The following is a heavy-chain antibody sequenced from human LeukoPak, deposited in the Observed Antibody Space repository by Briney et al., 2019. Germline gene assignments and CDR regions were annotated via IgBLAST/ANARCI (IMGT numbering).Heavy chain of an antibody. CDR3: AKDSFIVVRGVGSDAGFAV. Sequence: PGGSLRLSCVASGFTIATYGMSWVRQAPGKGLEWVSVVGESVHTTHYADSVKGRFFISRDNSKNTVHLEMNSLRAEDTAVYYCAKDSFIVVRGVGSDAGFAVWGQGTMVTVSS. CDR2: VGESVHTT. CDR1: GFTIATYG. J-gene: IGHJ3*01. D-gene: IGHD3-10*01. V-gene: IGHV3-23*01.